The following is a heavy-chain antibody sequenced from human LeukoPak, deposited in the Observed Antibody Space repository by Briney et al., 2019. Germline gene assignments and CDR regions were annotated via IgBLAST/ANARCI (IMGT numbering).Heavy chain of an antibody. CDR1: GGSISSGSYY. V-gene: IGHV4-61*02. CDR2: IYTSGST. CDR3: AREVRYSYGYCAFDI. D-gene: IGHD5-18*01. Sequence: PSQTLSLTCTVSGGSISSGSYYWSWIRQPAGKGLEWIGRIYTSGSTNYNPSLKSRVTISVDTSKNQFSLKLSSVTAADTAVYYCAREVRYSYGYCAFDIWGQGTMVTVSS. J-gene: IGHJ3*02.